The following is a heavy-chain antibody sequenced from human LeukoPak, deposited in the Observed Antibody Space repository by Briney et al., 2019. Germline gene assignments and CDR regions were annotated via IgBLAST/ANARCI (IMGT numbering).Heavy chain of an antibody. Sequence: GGSLRLSCAASGFTFSSYSMNWVRQVPGKGLEWVSYISSSSTMYYADSVKGRFTISRDNAKNSLYLQMSSLRAEDTAVYFCAREHGLVGALDYWGQGTLVTVSS. J-gene: IGHJ4*02. V-gene: IGHV3-48*04. CDR3: AREHGLVGALDY. CDR1: GFTFSSYS. D-gene: IGHD1-26*01. CDR2: ISSSSTM.